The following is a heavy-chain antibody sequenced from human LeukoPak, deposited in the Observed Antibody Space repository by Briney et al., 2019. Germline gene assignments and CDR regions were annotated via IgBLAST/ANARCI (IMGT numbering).Heavy chain of an antibody. J-gene: IGHJ4*02. V-gene: IGHV1-18*01. Sequence: GASVKVSCKASGYTFTSYGISWVRQATGQGPEWMGWISTSTGDTKYTQKFQGRVTLTTDTSTSTAYMELSSLRSDDTAVYYCARDDNYGIFVNVDYWGQGTLVTVSS. CDR3: ARDDNYGIFVNVDY. CDR2: ISTSTGDT. D-gene: IGHD4-11*01. CDR1: GYTFTSYG.